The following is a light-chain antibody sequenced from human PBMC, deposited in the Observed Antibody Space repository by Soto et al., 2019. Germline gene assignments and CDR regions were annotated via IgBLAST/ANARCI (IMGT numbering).Light chain of an antibody. Sequence: EIVFTQSPGTLSLSPGERATLFCRASQTVRNNYLAWYQQRPGQAPRLLIYGASSRATGIPDRFSGSGSGTDFTLTISRLEPEDFAVYYCQQYGSSPRTFGQGTRREIK. CDR3: QQYGSSPRT. V-gene: IGKV3-20*01. CDR2: GAS. CDR1: QTVRNNY. J-gene: IGKJ5*01.